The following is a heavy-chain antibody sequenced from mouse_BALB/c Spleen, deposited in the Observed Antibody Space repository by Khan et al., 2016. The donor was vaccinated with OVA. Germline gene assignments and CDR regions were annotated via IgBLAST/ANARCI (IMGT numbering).Heavy chain of an antibody. V-gene: IGHV1-77*01. CDR2: ISPGSGDT. CDR1: GYTFTDYY. CDR3: ASRNYFGYTFAY. J-gene: IGHJ3*01. Sequence: QVQLKQSGAELARPGASVKLSCKASGYTFTDYYINWVKQRTGQGLEWIGEISPGSGDTYYNERFKGKATLTADKSSSTAYMQRSSLTSEASAVYYCASRNYFGYTFAYWGQGTLVTVSA. D-gene: IGHD1-2*01.